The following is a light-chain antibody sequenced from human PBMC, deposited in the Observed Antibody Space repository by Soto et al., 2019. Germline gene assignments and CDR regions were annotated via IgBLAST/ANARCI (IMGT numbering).Light chain of an antibody. V-gene: IGKV3-20*01. J-gene: IGKJ1*01. CDR2: GAS. CDR3: HQHGGSPET. CDR1: RSVNNNY. Sequence: EIVMTQSPATLSVSPGERATLSCRASRSVNNNYLAWYQQKPGQAPRLLIFGASSRATGIPDRFIGSGSGTEFILTISRLEPDDFAIYHCHQHGGSPETFGQGTKVDIK.